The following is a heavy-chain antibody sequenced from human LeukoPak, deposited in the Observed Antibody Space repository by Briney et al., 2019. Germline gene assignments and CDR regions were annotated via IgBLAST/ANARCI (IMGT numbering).Heavy chain of an antibody. V-gene: IGHV4-59*08. CDR1: GGSVSCDY. Sequence: NPSETLSLTCTVSGGSVSCDYWNWIRQPPGKGLEWIGHIHYTGNTNDNPSLKSRVTISMDASKNQFSLKLSSVTAADTALYYCARRSTYGFFDSWGQGTLITVSS. D-gene: IGHD4-17*01. CDR2: IHYTGNT. CDR3: ARRSTYGFFDS. J-gene: IGHJ4*02.